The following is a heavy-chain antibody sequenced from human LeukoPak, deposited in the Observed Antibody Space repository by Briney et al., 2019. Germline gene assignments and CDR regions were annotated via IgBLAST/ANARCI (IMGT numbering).Heavy chain of an antibody. D-gene: IGHD6-19*01. V-gene: IGHV3-21*01. J-gene: IGHJ4*02. CDR1: GFTFSSYS. CDR2: ISSSSSYI. Sequence: GGSLRLSCAASGFTFSSYSMNWVRQAPGKGLEWVSSISSSSSYIYYADSMKGRFTISRDNAKNSLSLQMNSLRAEDTAVYYCAREPEFIAVAGPYYFDYWGQGTLVTVSS. CDR3: AREPEFIAVAGPYYFDY.